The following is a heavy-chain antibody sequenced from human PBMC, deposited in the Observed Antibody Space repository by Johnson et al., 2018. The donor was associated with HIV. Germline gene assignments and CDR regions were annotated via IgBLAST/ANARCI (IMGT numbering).Heavy chain of an antibody. CDR2: INWNGGNT. J-gene: IGHJ3*02. D-gene: IGHD6-6*01. CDR3: AKVLPFEQLVPQGAFDI. V-gene: IGHV3-20*04. Sequence: MLLVESGGGVVRPGGSLRLSCAASGFTFDDYGMSWVRQVPGKGLEWVSGINWNGGNTGYVDSVKGRFTISRDNAKNSLYLQMNSLRAEDTAVYYCAKVLPFEQLVPQGAFDIWGQGTMVTVSS. CDR1: GFTFDDYG.